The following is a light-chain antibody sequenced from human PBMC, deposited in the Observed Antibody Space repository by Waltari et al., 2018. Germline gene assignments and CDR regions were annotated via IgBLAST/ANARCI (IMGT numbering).Light chain of an antibody. CDR3: HSRDISGDVL. Sequence: SSELTQDPAVSVALGQTVRLTFQGASLRVYDVRWFLQKPGQAPALVIYGKNSRPSGIPDRFSASSSGSTASLTIIGAQAEDEADYYCHSRDISGDVLIGGGTKLTVV. V-gene: IGLV3-19*01. CDR1: SLRVYD. J-gene: IGLJ2*01. CDR2: GKN.